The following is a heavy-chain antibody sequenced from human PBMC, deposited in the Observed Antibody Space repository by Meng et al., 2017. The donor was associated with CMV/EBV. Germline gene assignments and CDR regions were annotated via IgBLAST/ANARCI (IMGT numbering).Heavy chain of an antibody. CDR3: TRDAHLTTVTPNWFDP. D-gene: IGHD4-17*01. J-gene: IGHJ5*02. CDR2: INPNSGDT. V-gene: IGHV1-2*02. CDR1: GDTFSDYN. Sequence: QGQLVESGAELWTPGALGKASCKASGDTFSDYNMHWVRQAPGQGLEWMGCINPNSGDTNYAQKFQGRVTMTRDTSISTAYMELSRLRSDDTAVYYCTRDAHLTTVTPNWFDPWGQGTLVTVSS.